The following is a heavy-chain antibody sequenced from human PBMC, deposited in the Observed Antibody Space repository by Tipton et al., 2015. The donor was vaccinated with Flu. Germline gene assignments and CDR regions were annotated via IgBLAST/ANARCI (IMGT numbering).Heavy chain of an antibody. V-gene: IGHV4-59*08. CDR1: GGSISSYY. CDR3: ARHCGGSCDHDAFDI. D-gene: IGHD2-15*01. CDR2: IYYSGST. J-gene: IGHJ3*02. Sequence: LRLSCTVSGGSISSYYWSWIRQPPGKGLEWIGYIYYSGSTNYNPSLKSRVTISVDTSKNQFSLKLSSVTAADTAVYYCARHCGGSCDHDAFDIWGQGTMVTVSS.